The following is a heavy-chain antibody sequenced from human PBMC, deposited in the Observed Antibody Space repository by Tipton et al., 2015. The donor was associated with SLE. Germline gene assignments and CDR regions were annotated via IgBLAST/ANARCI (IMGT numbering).Heavy chain of an antibody. CDR1: GGSFSGYH. Sequence: TLSLTCAVYGGSFSGYHWTWIRQPPGQGLEWIGEIADTGSPNYNPSLKSRVTISLDTSKNQFSLKLRSVTAADTAVYYCAGAWQGYCSGGTCCVLDYWGQGTLATVSS. CDR3: AGAWQGYCSGGTCCVLDY. V-gene: IGHV4-34*01. CDR2: IADTGSP. J-gene: IGHJ4*02. D-gene: IGHD2-15*01.